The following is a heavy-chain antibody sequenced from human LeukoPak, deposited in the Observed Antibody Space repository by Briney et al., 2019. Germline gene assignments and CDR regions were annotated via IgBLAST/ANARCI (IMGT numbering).Heavy chain of an antibody. D-gene: IGHD3-3*01. J-gene: IGHJ5*02. V-gene: IGHV4-34*01. CDR2: INHSGST. CDR1: GGSFSGYY. Sequence: KPSETLSLTCAVYGGSFSGYYWSWIRQPPGKGLEWIGEINHSGSTNYNPSLKSRVTISVDTSTTQFSLKLSSVTAADTAVYYCARGCRYYDFWSGYYNWFDPWGQGTLVTVSS. CDR3: ARGCRYYDFWSGYYNWFDP.